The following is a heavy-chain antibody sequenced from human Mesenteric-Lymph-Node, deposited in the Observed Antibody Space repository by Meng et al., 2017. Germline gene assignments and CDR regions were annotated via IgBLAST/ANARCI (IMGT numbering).Heavy chain of an antibody. CDR3: AKIAVGFRGYHYVSSFDS. CDR1: GFTFSDYY. J-gene: IGHJ4*02. D-gene: IGHD6-19*01. V-gene: IGHV3-23*01. CDR2: ISGSGGST. Sequence: GESLKISCAASGFTFSDYYMSWIRQAPGKGLEWVSAISGSGGSTYYADSVKGRFTISRDNSKNTLYLQMNSLKTEDTAVYYCAKIAVGFRGYHYVSSFDSWGQGTLVTVSS.